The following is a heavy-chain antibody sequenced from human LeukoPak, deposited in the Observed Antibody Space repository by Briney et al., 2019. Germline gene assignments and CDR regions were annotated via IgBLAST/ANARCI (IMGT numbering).Heavy chain of an antibody. CDR3: ARDHLDYFDYYYMDV. CDR1: GGSISSYY. D-gene: IGHD2/OR15-2a*01. J-gene: IGHJ6*03. CDR2: IYYSGST. V-gene: IGHV4-59*01. Sequence: SETLPLTCTVSGGSISSYYWSWIRQPPGKGLEWIGYIYYSGSTNYNPSLKSRVTISVDTSKNQFSLKLSSVTAADTAVYYCARDHLDYFDYYYMDVWGKGTTVTVSS.